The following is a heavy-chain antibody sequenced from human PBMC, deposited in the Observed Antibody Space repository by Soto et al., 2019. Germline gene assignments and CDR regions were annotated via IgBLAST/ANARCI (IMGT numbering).Heavy chain of an antibody. CDR3: ATAGGDY. V-gene: IGHV3-23*01. Sequence: EVQLLESGGGLVQPGGSLRLSSAASGLTFSRYAMSWVRQAPGKGLEWVAAISGSGGSTYYADSVKGRFTISRDNSKNQLYLQMNSLRAEDTAIYYCATAGGDYWGQGTLVTVSS. CDR2: ISGSGGST. D-gene: IGHD2-8*02. J-gene: IGHJ4*02. CDR1: GLTFSRYA.